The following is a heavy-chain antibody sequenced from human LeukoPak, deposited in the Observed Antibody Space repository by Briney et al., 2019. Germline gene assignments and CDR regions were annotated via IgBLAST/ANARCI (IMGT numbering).Heavy chain of an antibody. V-gene: IGHV3-33*01. Sequence: GGSLGLSCTAYGFTFRSYAMHWVRQAPGKGLEWVAGVLADGSKRGYAGSVKGRFTISGDNSKNTLSLQMNSLTADDTAVYYCAGDSGGSVDYWGQGTLVTVSS. CDR2: VLADGSKR. J-gene: IGHJ4*02. CDR1: GFTFRSYA. D-gene: IGHD2-15*01. CDR3: AGDSGGSVDY.